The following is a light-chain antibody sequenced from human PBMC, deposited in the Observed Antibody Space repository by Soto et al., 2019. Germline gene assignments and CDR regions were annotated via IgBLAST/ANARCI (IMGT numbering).Light chain of an antibody. CDR2: RNS. CDR1: ASTIGRNY. V-gene: IGLV1-47*01. Sequence: QSVLTQSPSASGTPGQRVTISCSGSASTIGRNYVYWYQQLPGTAPKLLIYRNSQRPPGVPDRFSGSKSGTSASLAISGLRSEDDADYYCAAWDDNLSGFYVFGDGTKVTVL. CDR3: AAWDDNLSGFYV. J-gene: IGLJ1*01.